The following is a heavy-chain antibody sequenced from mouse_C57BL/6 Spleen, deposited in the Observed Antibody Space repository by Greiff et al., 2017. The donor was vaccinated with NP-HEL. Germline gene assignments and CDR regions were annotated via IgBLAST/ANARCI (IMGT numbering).Heavy chain of an antibody. CDR3: AGEDYGSSYFDC. Sequence: VQLQQPGAELVKPGASVKLSCKASGYTFTSYWMHWVKQRPGQGLEWIGMIHPNSGSTNYNEKFKSKATLTVDKSSSTAYMQLSSLTSEDSAVYYCAGEDYGSSYFDCWGQGTTLTVSS. CDR2: IHPNSGST. V-gene: IGHV1-64*01. CDR1: GYTFTSYW. J-gene: IGHJ2*01. D-gene: IGHD1-1*01.